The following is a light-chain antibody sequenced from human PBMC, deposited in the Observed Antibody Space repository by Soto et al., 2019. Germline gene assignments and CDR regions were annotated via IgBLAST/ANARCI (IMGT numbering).Light chain of an antibody. CDR3: QSYDSSLSGYV. Sequence: QSVLTQPPSVSGAPGQRVTISCTGSSSNIGAGYDVHWYQQLPGTAPKLLIYGNINRPSGVPDRFSGSKSGTSASLVITGLQAEDEADYYCQSYDSSLSGYVFGTGTKLTVL. J-gene: IGLJ1*01. CDR2: GNI. V-gene: IGLV1-40*01. CDR1: SSNIGAGYD.